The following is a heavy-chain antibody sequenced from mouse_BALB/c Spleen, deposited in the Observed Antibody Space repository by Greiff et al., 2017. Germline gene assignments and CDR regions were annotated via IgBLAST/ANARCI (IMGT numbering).Heavy chain of an antibody. V-gene: IGHV10-1*02. D-gene: IGHD2-4*01. Sequence: EVQLVESGGGLVQPKGSLKLSCAASGFTFNTYAMNWVRQAPGKGLEWVARIRSKSNNYATYYADSVKDRFTISRDDSQSMLYLQMNNLKTEDTAMYYCVRHYDYDGVYLDYWGQGTTLTVSS. J-gene: IGHJ2*01. CDR1: GFTFNTYA. CDR3: VRHYDYDGVYLDY. CDR2: IRSKSNNYAT.